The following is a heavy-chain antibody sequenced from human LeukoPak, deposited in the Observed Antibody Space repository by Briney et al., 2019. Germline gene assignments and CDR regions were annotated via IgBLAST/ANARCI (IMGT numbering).Heavy chain of an antibody. CDR1: GXGFTSYW. V-gene: IGHV5-51*01. CDR3: ARHHGSSPKAFDI. D-gene: IGHD2-2*03. CDR2: IYPGDSDT. J-gene: IGHJ3*02. Sequence: GESLKISCKGSGXGFTSYWSGWVRQMPGKGLEWMGIIYPGDSDTRYSPSFQGQVTISADKSITTAYLQWSSLKASDTAMYYCARHHGSSPKAFDIWGQGTMVTVSS.